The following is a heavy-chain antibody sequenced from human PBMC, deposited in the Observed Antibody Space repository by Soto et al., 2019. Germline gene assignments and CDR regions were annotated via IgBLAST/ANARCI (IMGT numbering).Heavy chain of an antibody. CDR3: ARHGSSSTSNYYYYGMDV. Sequence: GESLKISCNASGYSFTTYWIGWVRQMPGRGLEWMGIIYPDDSDTRYSPSFQGQVTISADKSISTTYLQWSSLKASDTAMYYCARHGSSSTSNYYYYGMDVWGQGTTVTVSS. J-gene: IGHJ6*02. CDR2: IYPDDSDT. V-gene: IGHV5-51*01. D-gene: IGHD3-10*01. CDR1: GYSFTTYW.